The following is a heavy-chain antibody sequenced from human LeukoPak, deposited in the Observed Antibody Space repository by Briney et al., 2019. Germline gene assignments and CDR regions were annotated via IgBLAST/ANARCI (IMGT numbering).Heavy chain of an antibody. CDR1: GGTFISYA. J-gene: IGHJ1*01. D-gene: IGHD1-26*01. Sequence: ASVKVSCKASGGTFISYAISWVRQAPGQGLEWMGGIIPIFGTANYAQKFQGRVTITADESTSTAYMELSSLRSEDTAVCYCARSPYSGILEEYFQHWGQGTLVTVSS. V-gene: IGHV1-69*13. CDR2: IIPIFGTA. CDR3: ARSPYSGILEEYFQH.